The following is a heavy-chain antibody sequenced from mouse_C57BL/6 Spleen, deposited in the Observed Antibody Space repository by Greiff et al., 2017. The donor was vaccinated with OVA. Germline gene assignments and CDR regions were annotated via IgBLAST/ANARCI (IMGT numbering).Heavy chain of an antibody. CDR2: INPSTGGT. D-gene: IGHD1-1*01. Sequence: EVQLQQSGPELVKPGASVKISCKASGYSFTGYYMNWVKQSPEKSLEWIGEINPSTGGTTYNQKFKAKATLTVDKSSSTAYMQLKSLTSEDSAVYYCARGYYGSRDYAMDYWGQGTSVTVSS. CDR3: ARGYYGSRDYAMDY. J-gene: IGHJ4*01. CDR1: GYSFTGYY. V-gene: IGHV1-42*01.